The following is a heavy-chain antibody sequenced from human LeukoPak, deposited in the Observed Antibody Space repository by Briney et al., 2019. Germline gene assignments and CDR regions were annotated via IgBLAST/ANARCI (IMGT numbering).Heavy chain of an antibody. D-gene: IGHD6-6*01. CDR1: GGSFSGYY. V-gene: IGHV4-34*01. CDR3: ARLHRKYSTSNSITWDY. CDR2: VNHSGST. J-gene: IGHJ4*02. Sequence: PSETLSLTCAVYGGSFSGYYWSWIRQPPGKGLEWIGEVNHSGSTNYNPSLKSRVTISVDTSKNQFSLKLSSVTAADTAVYYCARLHRKYSTSNSITWDYWGQGTLVTVSS.